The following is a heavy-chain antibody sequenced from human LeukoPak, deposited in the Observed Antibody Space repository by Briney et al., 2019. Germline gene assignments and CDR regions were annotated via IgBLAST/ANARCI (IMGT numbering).Heavy chain of an antibody. D-gene: IGHD1-1*01. CDR1: GGSFSGYY. CDR3: ARGAPSGTAYNWFDP. CDR2: INHSGST. V-gene: IGHV4-34*01. J-gene: IGHJ5*02. Sequence: SETLSLTCAVYGGSFSGYYWSWIRQPPGKGLEWIGEINHSGSTNYNTSLKSRVTISVDTSKNQFSLKLSSVTAADTAVYYCARGAPSGTAYNWFDPWGQGTLVTVSS.